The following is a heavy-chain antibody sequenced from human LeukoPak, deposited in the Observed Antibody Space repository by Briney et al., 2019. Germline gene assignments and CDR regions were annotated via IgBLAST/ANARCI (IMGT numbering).Heavy chain of an antibody. J-gene: IGHJ4*02. Sequence: SETLSLTCTVSGGSISSYFWSRIRQPAGKGLELIGRMYTSGSTNYNPSLKSRVTMSADTSKNQFSLKMSSVTPADTAVYYCAGSGYSYGTSFDYWGQGTLVTVSS. CDR1: GGSISSYF. CDR3: AGSGYSYGTSFDY. V-gene: IGHV4-4*07. D-gene: IGHD5-18*01. CDR2: MYTSGST.